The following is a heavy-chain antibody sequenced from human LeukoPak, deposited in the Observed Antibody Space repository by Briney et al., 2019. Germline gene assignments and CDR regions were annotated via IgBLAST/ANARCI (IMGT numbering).Heavy chain of an antibody. Sequence: GGSLRLSCATSGFTFTDHWMDWVRQAPGKGLEWVARIRNKAASYTTQYAASVKDRFIIPRDDSQNSIYLQMNSLRTEDTAVYYCARDGILGYWGRGTLVTVS. CDR2: IRNKAASYTT. CDR3: ARDGILGY. V-gene: IGHV3-72*01. CDR1: GFTFTDHW. D-gene: IGHD7-27*01. J-gene: IGHJ4*02.